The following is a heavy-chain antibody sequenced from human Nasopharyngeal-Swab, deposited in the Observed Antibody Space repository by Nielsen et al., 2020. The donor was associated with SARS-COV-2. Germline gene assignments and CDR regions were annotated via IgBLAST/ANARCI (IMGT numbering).Heavy chain of an antibody. D-gene: IGHD4-11*01. J-gene: IGHJ6*02. CDR1: GGSISSGSYY. Sequence: SETLSLTCTVSGGSISSGSYYWTWVRQPPGKGLDWIGYIYYSGSSSYNPSLKSRVTISVDMSKNQFSLKLTSVTAADTAVYYCARDTVHYGMDVWGQGTTVTVSS. CDR3: ARDTVHYGMDV. V-gene: IGHV4-61*01. CDR2: IYYSGSS.